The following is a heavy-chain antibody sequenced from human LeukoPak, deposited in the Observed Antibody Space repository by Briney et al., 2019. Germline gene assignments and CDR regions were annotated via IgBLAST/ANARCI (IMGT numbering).Heavy chain of an antibody. CDR3: ARVGYYDNRDRFDY. J-gene: IGHJ4*02. CDR1: GFTFSSYT. D-gene: IGHD3-22*01. V-gene: IGHV3-21*01. Sequence: GGSLRLSCAASGFTFSSYTMNWVRQAPGKGLEWVSSISSSSRDINYADSVKGRFTISRDNAKNSLYLQMNSLRAEDTAAYHCARVGYYDNRDRFDYWGQGTLVTVSS. CDR2: ISSSSRDI.